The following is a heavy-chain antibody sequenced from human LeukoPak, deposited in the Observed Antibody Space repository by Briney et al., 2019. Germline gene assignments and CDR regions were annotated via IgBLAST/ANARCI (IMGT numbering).Heavy chain of an antibody. D-gene: IGHD3-10*01. V-gene: IGHV4-34*01. CDR2: INHSGST. CDR3: ARDVFRYYYGSGSSERWFDP. J-gene: IGHJ5*02. Sequence: SETLSLTCAVYGGSFSGYYWSWIRQPPGKGLEWIGEINHSGSTNYNPSLKSRVTISVDTSKNQFSLKLSSVTAADTAVYYCARDVFRYYYGSGSSERWFDPWGQGTLVTVSS. CDR1: GGSFSGYY.